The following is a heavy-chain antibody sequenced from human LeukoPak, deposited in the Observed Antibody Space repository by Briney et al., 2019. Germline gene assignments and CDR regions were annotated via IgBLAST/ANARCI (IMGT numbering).Heavy chain of an antibody. Sequence: GGSLRLSCVGSGFTFRSHAMSWVRQAPEKGLEFVSGIYENGGTTYYADSVKGRFTISRDNAKDSLYLQMNSLRDDDTALYYCAKGPPGFWIQLWYFDYWGQGTLVTVSS. V-gene: IGHV3-20*04. CDR2: IYENGGTT. CDR1: GFTFRSHA. D-gene: IGHD5-18*01. CDR3: AKGPPGFWIQLWYFDY. J-gene: IGHJ4*02.